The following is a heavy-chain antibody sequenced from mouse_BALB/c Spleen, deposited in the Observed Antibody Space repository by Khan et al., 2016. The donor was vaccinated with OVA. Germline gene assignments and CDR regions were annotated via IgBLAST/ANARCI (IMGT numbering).Heavy chain of an antibody. CDR2: IYPGTDNT. Sequence: IQLVQSGAELVRPGASVKLSCKTSGYIFTSYWIHWVKQRSGRGLEWIARIYPGTDNTYYNEKLKDKATLTADKSSSTAYMQLSSLKSEDSAVYFFAREEALYYFDYWGQGTTLTVSS. D-gene: IGHD3-2*02. J-gene: IGHJ2*01. CDR1: GYIFTSYW. CDR3: AREEALYYFDY. V-gene: IGHV1-76*01.